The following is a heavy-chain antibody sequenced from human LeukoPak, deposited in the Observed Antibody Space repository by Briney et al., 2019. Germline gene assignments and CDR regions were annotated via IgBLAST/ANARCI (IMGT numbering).Heavy chain of an antibody. CDR1: GGSISSSSYY. V-gene: IGHV4-39*07. CDR3: ARGDDFWSGFNYYYGMDV. J-gene: IGHJ6*02. CDR2: INHSGST. Sequence: SETLSLTCTVSGGSISSSSYYWGWIRQPPGKGLEWIGEINHSGSTNYNPSLKSRVTISVDTSKNQFSLKLSSVTAADTAVYYCARGDDFWSGFNYYYGMDVWGQGTTVTVSS. D-gene: IGHD3-3*01.